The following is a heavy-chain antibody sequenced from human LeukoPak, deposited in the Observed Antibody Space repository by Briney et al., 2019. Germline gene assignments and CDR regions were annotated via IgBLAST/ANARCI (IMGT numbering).Heavy chain of an antibody. J-gene: IGHJ4*02. D-gene: IGHD3-10*01. CDR1: GGSISGYF. CDR3: ARRKNSGTYPLDY. V-gene: IGHV4-59*08. Sequence: SETPSLTCTVSGGSISGYFWTWIRQPPGKGLEWIAYIHYSGDTNYNPSLKGRVTISVDTSKNQFSLRLSSVTAADTAVYYCARRKNSGTYPLDYWGQGTLVTVSS. CDR2: IHYSGDT.